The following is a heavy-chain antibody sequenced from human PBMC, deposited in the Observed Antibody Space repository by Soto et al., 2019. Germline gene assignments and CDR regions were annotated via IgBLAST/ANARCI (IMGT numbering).Heavy chain of an antibody. CDR3: AKAGGFGGYWYFDL. V-gene: IGHV3-23*01. CDR1: GFTFSSYA. J-gene: IGHJ2*01. D-gene: IGHD3-10*01. CDR2: ISGSGGST. Sequence: EVQLLESGGGLVQPGGSLRLSCAASGFTFSSYAMSWVRQAPGKGLEWVSAISGSGGSTYYADSVKGRFTISRDNSKNTLYRQMNRRRAEDTAVYYCAKAGGFGGYWYFDLWGRGTLVTVSS.